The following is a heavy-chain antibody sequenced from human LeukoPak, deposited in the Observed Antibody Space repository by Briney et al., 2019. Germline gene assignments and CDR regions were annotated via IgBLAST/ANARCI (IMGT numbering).Heavy chain of an antibody. CDR2: ISAYNGNT. Sequence: GASVKVSCKASGYTFTSYGISWVRQAPGQGLEWMGWISAYNGNTNYAQKLQGRVTMTTDTSTSTAYMELRSLRSDDTAVYYCARDMYSSSWYLGERLFDYWGQGTLVTVSS. D-gene: IGHD6-13*01. CDR3: ARDMYSSSWYLGERLFDY. CDR1: GYTFTSYG. V-gene: IGHV1-18*01. J-gene: IGHJ4*02.